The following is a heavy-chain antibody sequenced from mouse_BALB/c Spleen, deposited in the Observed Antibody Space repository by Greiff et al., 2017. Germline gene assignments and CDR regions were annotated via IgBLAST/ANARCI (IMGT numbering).Heavy chain of an antibody. D-gene: IGHD2-4*01. Sequence: EVQLQQSGPGLVKPSQSLSLTCSVTGYSITSGYYWNWIRQFPGNKLEWMGYISYDGSNNYNPSLKNRISITRDTSKNQFFLKLNSVTTEDTATYYCARARDYDYDGFHYYAMDYWGQGTSVTVSS. CDR3: ARARDYDYDGFHYYAMDY. J-gene: IGHJ4*01. CDR2: ISYDGSN. V-gene: IGHV3-6*02. CDR1: GYSITSGYY.